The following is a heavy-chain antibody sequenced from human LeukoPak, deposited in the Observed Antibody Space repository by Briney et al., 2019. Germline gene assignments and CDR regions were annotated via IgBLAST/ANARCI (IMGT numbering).Heavy chain of an antibody. Sequence: GGSLRLSCAASGFTFSSYAMHWVRQAPGKGLEWVAVISYDGSNKYYADSVKGRFTISRDNSKNTLYLQMNSLRAEDTAVYYCARDRRRVAFDIWGQGTMVTVSS. CDR1: GFTFSSYA. CDR2: ISYDGSNK. J-gene: IGHJ3*02. CDR3: ARDRRRVAFDI. V-gene: IGHV3-30*04.